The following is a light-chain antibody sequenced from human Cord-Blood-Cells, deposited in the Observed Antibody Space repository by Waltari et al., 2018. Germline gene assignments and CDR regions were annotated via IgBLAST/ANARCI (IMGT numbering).Light chain of an antibody. J-gene: IGLJ2*01. V-gene: IGLV3-21*04. CDR1: NIGSKS. Sequence: SYVLTQPPSVSVAPGKTARITCGGNNIGSKSVHWYQQKPGQAPVLVIYYDSDRPSGRPERFAGSNSGNTATLTISRGEAGDEADYYCQVWDSSSDHLVFGGGTKLTVL. CDR3: QVWDSSSDHLV. CDR2: YDS.